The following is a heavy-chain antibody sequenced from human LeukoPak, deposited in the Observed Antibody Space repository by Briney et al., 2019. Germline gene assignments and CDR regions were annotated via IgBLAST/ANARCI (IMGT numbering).Heavy chain of an antibody. CDR1: GGTFSSYA. CDR2: IIPIFGTA. CDR3: ARAVKDYDFWSGSQYYFDY. V-gene: IGHV1-69*05. Sequence: SVKVSCKASGGTFSSYAISWVRQAPGQGLEWMGGIIPIFGTANYAQKFQGRVTMTTDTSTSTAYMELRSLRSDDTAVYYCARAVKDYDFWSGSQYYFDYWGQGTLVTVSS. D-gene: IGHD3-3*01. J-gene: IGHJ4*02.